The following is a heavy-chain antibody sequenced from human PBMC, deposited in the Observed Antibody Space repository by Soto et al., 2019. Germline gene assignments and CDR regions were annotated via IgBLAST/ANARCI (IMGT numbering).Heavy chain of an antibody. Sequence: GESLKISCPGSGYRFTSFWIAWLRQMPGKGLEWMGLIFPDDSDTRYSPSFQGQVTISADKSISTAYLEWSSLKASDTAIYYWARHDSFGESRLGFDPWGQGTLVTVSS. J-gene: IGHJ5*02. CDR3: ARHDSFGESRLGFDP. CDR2: IFPDDSDT. V-gene: IGHV5-51*01. CDR1: GYRFTSFW. D-gene: IGHD3-10*01.